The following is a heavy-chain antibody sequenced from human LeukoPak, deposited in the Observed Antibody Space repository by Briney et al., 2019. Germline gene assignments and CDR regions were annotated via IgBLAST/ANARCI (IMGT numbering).Heavy chain of an antibody. Sequence: GESLKISCKGSGYSFTGYWIGWVRQMPGRGLEWMGIIYPGDSDTRYSPSFQGQVTISADKSISAAYLQWSSLKASDTAMYYCARLNYDTSGSSDDYYGMDVWGQGTTVTVSS. CDR3: ARLNYDTSGSSDDYYGMDV. V-gene: IGHV5-51*01. D-gene: IGHD3-22*01. J-gene: IGHJ6*02. CDR2: IYPGDSDT. CDR1: GYSFTGYW.